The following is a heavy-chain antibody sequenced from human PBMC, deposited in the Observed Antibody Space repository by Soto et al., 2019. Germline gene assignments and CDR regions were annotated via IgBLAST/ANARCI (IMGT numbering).Heavy chain of an antibody. CDR3: ARNANERYSSSWYPQNWFDP. CDR2: INPNSGGA. CDR1: GYTFTGYY. V-gene: IGHV1-2*02. D-gene: IGHD6-13*01. Sequence: ASVKVSCKASGYTFTGYYMHWVRRAPGQGLEWMGWINPNSGGANYAQKFQGRVTMTRDTSISTAYMELSRLRSDDTAVYYCARNANERYSSSWYPQNWFDPWGQGTLVTVSS. J-gene: IGHJ5*02.